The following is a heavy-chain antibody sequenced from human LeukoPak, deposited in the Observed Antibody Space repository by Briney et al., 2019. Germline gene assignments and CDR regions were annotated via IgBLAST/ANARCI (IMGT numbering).Heavy chain of an antibody. CDR1: GCSISSYY. CDR2: IYNSGSN. Sequence: SETLSLTCTVSGCSISSYYWSWIRQSPGKGLEWIGYIYNSGSNNYNPSLKSRVTISVDTSRSQFSLKLSSVTAADTAVYYCAREDYNILTGSGDNWFDPWGQGTLVTVSS. D-gene: IGHD3-9*01. J-gene: IGHJ5*02. CDR3: AREDYNILTGSGDNWFDP. V-gene: IGHV4-59*01.